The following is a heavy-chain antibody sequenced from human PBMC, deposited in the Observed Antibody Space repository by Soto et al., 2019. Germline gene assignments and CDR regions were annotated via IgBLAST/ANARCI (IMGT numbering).Heavy chain of an antibody. CDR1: GYSFTSYW. J-gene: IGHJ5*02. Sequence: PGESLKISCKGSGYSFTSYWIGWVRQMPGKGLEWMGIIYPGDSDTRYSPSFQGQVTISADKSISTAYLQWSSLKASDTAMYYCARQPPPGSSSDNWFDPWGQGTLVTVSS. V-gene: IGHV5-51*01. CDR3: ARQPPPGSSSDNWFDP. CDR2: IYPGDSDT. D-gene: IGHD6-13*01.